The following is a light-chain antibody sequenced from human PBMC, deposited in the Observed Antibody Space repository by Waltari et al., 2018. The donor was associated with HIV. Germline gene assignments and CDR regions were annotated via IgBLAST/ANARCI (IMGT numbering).Light chain of an antibody. V-gene: IGKV3-15*01. CDR1: QSVSSN. J-gene: IGKJ1*01. CDR2: GAS. Sequence: TQSPATLSVSPGERVTLSCRASQSVSSNLAWYQQKPGQAPRLLIYGASTRATGIPGRFGGSGSGTEFTLTISSLQSEDFAVYYCQQYNNWPGKTFGQGTKVEIK. CDR3: QQYNNWPGKT.